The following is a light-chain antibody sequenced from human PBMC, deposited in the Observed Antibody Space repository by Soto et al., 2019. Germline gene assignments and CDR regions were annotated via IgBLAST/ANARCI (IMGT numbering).Light chain of an antibody. CDR3: QQYFSTPFA. J-gene: IGKJ3*01. CDR2: WAS. V-gene: IGKV4-1*01. Sequence: DIVMTQSPDSLAVSLGERATINCKSSQSVFSTSTNKNYLTWYQQKQGQPPKLLIYWASTRESGVPARFSGSGSGTDFTLTITSLQAEDVATYYCQQYFSTPFAFGPGTKVNIK. CDR1: QSVFSTSTNKNY.